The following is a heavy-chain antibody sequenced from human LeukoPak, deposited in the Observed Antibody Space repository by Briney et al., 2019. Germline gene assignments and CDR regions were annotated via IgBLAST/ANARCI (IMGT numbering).Heavy chain of an antibody. Sequence: GGSLRLPCAASGFTFSSHAMSWVRQAPGKGLEWISLIRGSSDVIEYADSVRGRFTISRDNSKNTVSLQMNNLRAEDTAVYYCAKGQSASSTFDSWGQGTLVTVSS. V-gene: IGHV3-23*01. CDR3: AKGQSASSTFDS. CDR1: GFTFSSHA. J-gene: IGHJ4*02. CDR2: IRGSSDVI.